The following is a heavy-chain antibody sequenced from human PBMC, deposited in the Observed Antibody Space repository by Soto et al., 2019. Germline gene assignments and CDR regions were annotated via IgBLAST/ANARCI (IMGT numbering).Heavy chain of an antibody. Sequence: LRLSCAASGFTFDDYAMHWVRQAPGKGLEWVSGISWNSGSIGYADSVKGRFTISRDNAKNSLYLQMNSLRAEDTALYYCAKDLRSGYRGHYFDYCGQGTLVTAPQ. V-gene: IGHV3-9*01. J-gene: IGHJ4*02. CDR1: GFTFDDYA. D-gene: IGHD3-3*01. CDR3: AKDLRSGYRGHYFDY. CDR2: ISWNSGSI.